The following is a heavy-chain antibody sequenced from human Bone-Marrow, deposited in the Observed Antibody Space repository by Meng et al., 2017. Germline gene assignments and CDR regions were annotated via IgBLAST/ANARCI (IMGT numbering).Heavy chain of an antibody. Sequence: SETLSLTCTVSGDSISSYYWSWIRQSPGEGLEWIGYIYYSGSTDYNPSLKSRVTMSIDTSKNQFSLKLSSVTAADTAVYYCAGNYDILTGYAYWGQGTLVTVSS. CDR1: GDSISSYY. CDR3: AGNYDILTGYAY. V-gene: IGHV4-59*08. D-gene: IGHD3-9*01. J-gene: IGHJ4*02. CDR2: IYYSGST.